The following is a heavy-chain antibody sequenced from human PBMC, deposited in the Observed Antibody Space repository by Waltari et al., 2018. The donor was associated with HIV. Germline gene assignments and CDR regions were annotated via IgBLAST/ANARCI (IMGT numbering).Heavy chain of an antibody. J-gene: IGHJ4*02. CDR1: GGSISPYY. Sequence: QVQLQESGTGLVKASETLSLTCSVSGGSISPYYWSWIRQSPGKRLEWIGFVYHSGTTNANPSLKSRVTISVDTSHNQFSLKLRSVTAADAAVDYCARHLTYSNYDAFDSWGQGTLVTVSS. V-gene: IGHV4-59*08. D-gene: IGHD1-7*01. CDR2: VYHSGTT. CDR3: ARHLTYSNYDAFDS.